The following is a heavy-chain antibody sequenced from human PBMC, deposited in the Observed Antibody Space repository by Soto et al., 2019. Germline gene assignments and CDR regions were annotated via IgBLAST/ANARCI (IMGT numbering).Heavy chain of an antibody. CDR2: IAYDGSNR. CDR1: GFSISRSA. D-gene: IGHD1-1*01. J-gene: IGHJ5*02. Sequence: QVQLVESGGGGVQPGRSLRLSCAASGFSISRSAMHWGRQAPGKGLEWVAVIAYDGSNRWYADSAKGRFTISRDNSKNTVYLQMSSLRGEDTAGYYCARDLQAGTDNVNWFAPWGQGTLVTVSS. V-gene: IGHV3-30*04. CDR3: ARDLQAGTDNVNWFAP.